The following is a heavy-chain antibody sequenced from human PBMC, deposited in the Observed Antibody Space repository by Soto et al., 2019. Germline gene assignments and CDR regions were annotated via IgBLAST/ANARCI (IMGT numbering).Heavy chain of an antibody. CDR3: ARVVGYNYFGNWFDP. D-gene: IGHD5-12*01. J-gene: IGHJ5*02. CDR2: IIPIFGTA. V-gene: IGHV1-69*13. Sequence: ASVKVSCKASGGTFSSYAISWVRQAPGQGLEWMGGIIPIFGTANYAQKFQGRVTITADESTSTAYMELSSLRSEDTAVYYCARVVGYNYFGNWFDPWGQGTLVTVSS. CDR1: GGTFSSYA.